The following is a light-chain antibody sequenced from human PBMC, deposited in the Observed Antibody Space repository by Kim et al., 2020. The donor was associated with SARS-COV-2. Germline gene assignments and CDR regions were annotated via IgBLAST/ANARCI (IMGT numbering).Light chain of an antibody. CDR3: QQSYGTPT. Sequence: LSASVGDRVTITCRASQNIRSYLNWYQQKPGKAPKFLIYAASNLQSGVPSRFSGSGSGTDFTLTISSLQPEDFATYYCQQSYGTPTFGGGTKVEI. V-gene: IGKV1-39*01. CDR1: QNIRSY. CDR2: AAS. J-gene: IGKJ4*01.